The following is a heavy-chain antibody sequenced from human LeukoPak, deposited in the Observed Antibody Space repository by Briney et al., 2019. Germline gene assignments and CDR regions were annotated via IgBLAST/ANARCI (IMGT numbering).Heavy chain of an antibody. V-gene: IGHV1-69*04. J-gene: IGHJ5*02. CDR3: ARDVGKDIVAMYNWFDP. CDR2: IIPILGIA. Sequence: SVKVSCKASGYTFTDFGISWVRQAPGQGLERMGRIIPILGIANYAQKFQGRVTITADKSTSTAYMELSSLRSEDTAVYYCARDVGKDIVAMYNWFDPWGQGTLVTVSS. CDR1: GYTFTDFG. D-gene: IGHD5-12*01.